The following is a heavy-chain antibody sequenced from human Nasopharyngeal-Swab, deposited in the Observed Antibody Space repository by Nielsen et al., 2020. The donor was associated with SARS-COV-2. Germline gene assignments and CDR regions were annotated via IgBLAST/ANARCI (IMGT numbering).Heavy chain of an antibody. CDR1: GGSISSYY. Sequence: GSLRLSCTVSGGSISSYYWSWIRQPPGKGLEWIGYIYYSGSTNYNPSLKSRVTISVDTSKNQFSLKLSSVTAADTAVYYCAREGVSRRGSKLGYCSGGSCPNWFDPWGQGTLVTVSS. V-gene: IGHV4-59*01. D-gene: IGHD2-15*01. J-gene: IGHJ5*02. CDR2: IYYSGST. CDR3: AREGVSRRGSKLGYCSGGSCPNWFDP.